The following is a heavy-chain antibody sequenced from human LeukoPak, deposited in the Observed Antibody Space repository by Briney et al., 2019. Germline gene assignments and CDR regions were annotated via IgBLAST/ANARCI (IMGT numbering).Heavy chain of an antibody. V-gene: IGHV3-9*01. CDR1: GFTFYDYA. CDR3: AKDKNSRDYGDYLYWYFDL. J-gene: IGHJ2*01. D-gene: IGHD4-17*01. CDR2: ISWNSGSI. Sequence: PGRSLRLSCAASGFTFYDYAMHWVRQVPGKGLEWVSGISWNSGSIGYADSVKGRFTISRDNAKSSLYLQMNSLRAEDTALYYCAKDKNSRDYGDYLYWYFDLWGRGTLVTVSS.